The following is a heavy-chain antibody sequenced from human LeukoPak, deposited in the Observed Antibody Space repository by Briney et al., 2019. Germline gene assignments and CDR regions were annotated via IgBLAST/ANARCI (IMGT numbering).Heavy chain of an antibody. V-gene: IGHV4-59*08. CDR3: ARHFAYSSSPYFDY. D-gene: IGHD6-6*01. CDR1: GGSISSYY. Sequence: PSETLSLTCTVSGGSISSYYWSWIRQPPGKGLEWIGSMYYSGSTNYKPSLKSRVTISVDTSKNQFSLKLSSVTAADTAVYYCARHFAYSSSPYFDYWGQGSLVTVSS. CDR2: MYYSGST. J-gene: IGHJ4*02.